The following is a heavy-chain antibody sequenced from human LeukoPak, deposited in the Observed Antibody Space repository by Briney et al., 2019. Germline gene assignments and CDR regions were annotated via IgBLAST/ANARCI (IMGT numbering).Heavy chain of an antibody. V-gene: IGHV1-46*01. CDR1: GYTFTSYY. D-gene: IGHD3-10*01. CDR3: ARVLLWFGESES. CDR2: INPSGGST. Sequence: GASVKVSCKAFGYTFTSYYMHWVRQAPGQGLEWMGIINPSGGSTSYAQKFQGRVTMTRDMSTSTVYMELSSLRSEDTAVYYCARVLLWFGESESWGQGTLVTVSS. J-gene: IGHJ4*02.